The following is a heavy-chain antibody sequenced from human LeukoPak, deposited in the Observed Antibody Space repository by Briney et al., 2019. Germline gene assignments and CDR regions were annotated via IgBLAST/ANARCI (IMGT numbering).Heavy chain of an antibody. CDR1: GYTFTSYA. J-gene: IGHJ4*02. CDR2: INAGNGNT. D-gene: IGHD6-13*01. Sequence: GASVKVSCKASGYTFTSYAMHWVRQAPGQRLEWMGWINAGNGNTKYSQKFQGRVTITRDTSASTAYMELSSLRSEDTAVYYCARDPYSSSWYSNPNFDYWGRGTLVTVSS. V-gene: IGHV1-3*01. CDR3: ARDPYSSSWYSNPNFDY.